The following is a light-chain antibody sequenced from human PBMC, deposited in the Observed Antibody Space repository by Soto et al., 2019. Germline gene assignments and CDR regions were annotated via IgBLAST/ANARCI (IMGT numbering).Light chain of an antibody. CDR2: GNT. CDR1: SSNIGAGYD. V-gene: IGLV1-40*01. CDR3: LSFDSSLSVV. J-gene: IGLJ2*01. Sequence: QSALTQPPSVSGAPGQRVTISCTGSSSNIGAGYDVHWYQQLPGRAPKLLIYGNTNRPSGVPDRFSGSKFGTSASLAITGLQAEDEADYYCLSFDSSLSVVFGGGTQLTVL.